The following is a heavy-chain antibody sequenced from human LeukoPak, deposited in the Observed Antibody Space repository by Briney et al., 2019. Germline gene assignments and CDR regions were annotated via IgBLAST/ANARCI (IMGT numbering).Heavy chain of an antibody. V-gene: IGHV1-18*01. Sequence: ASVKVSCKASGYTFTSYDINWVRQAPGQGLEWMGWISAYNGNTNYAQKLQGRVTMTTDTSTSTAYMELRSLRSDDTAVYYCARTTVTTGDDYFDYWGQGTLVTVSS. CDR3: ARTTVTTGDDYFDY. D-gene: IGHD4-17*01. J-gene: IGHJ4*02. CDR1: GYTFTSYD. CDR2: ISAYNGNT.